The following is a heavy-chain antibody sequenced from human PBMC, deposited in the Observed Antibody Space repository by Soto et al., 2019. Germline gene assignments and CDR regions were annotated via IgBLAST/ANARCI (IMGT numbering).Heavy chain of an antibody. CDR2: ISPGGDRI. CDR1: GFMFDSYA. CDR3: TKSADSAGWGVDF. J-gene: IGHJ4*02. Sequence: EVQLVESGGGLVQPGGSLRLSCVASGFMFDSYAMNWVRQAPGKGLEWVSYISPGGDRIYYAESLKGRINITRDNARNSLSLQMNILGDEDTAVYYCTKSADSAGWGVDFWGKGTLVTVSS. V-gene: IGHV3-48*02. D-gene: IGHD6-19*01.